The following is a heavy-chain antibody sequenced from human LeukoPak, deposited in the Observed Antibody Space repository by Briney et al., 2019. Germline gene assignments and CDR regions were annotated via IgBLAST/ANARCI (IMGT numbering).Heavy chain of an antibody. CDR1: GGSISSYY. D-gene: IGHD3-9*01. CDR3: ARARYVNSFYAFDI. V-gene: IGHV4-59*01. J-gene: IGHJ3*02. Sequence: SETLSLTCTVSGGSISSYYWSWIRQPPGKGLEWIGYISSSGSTNYNPSLESRVTISGDTSKNQFSLKLTSVTAADTAMYYCARARYVNSFYAFDIWGQGTLVTVSS. CDR2: ISSSGST.